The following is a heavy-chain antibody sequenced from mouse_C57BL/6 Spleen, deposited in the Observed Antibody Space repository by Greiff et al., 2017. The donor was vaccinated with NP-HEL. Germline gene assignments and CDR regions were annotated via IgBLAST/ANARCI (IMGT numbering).Heavy chain of an antibody. J-gene: IGHJ2*01. V-gene: IGHV3-6*01. D-gene: IGHD2-3*01. CDR3: ARDEMALYYFDY. Sequence: ESGPGLVKPSQSLSLTCSVTGYSITSGYYWDWIRQFPGNKLEWMGYISYDGSNNYNPSLKNRISITRDTSKNQFFLKLNSVTTEDTATYYCARDEMALYYFDYWGQGTTLTVSS. CDR1: GYSITSGYY. CDR2: ISYDGSN.